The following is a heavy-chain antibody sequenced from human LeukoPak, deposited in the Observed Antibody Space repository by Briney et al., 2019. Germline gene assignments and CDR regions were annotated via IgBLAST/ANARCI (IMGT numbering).Heavy chain of an antibody. D-gene: IGHD3-3*01. CDR2: INHSGST. CDR1: GGSLSGYY. Sequence: SETLSLTCAVYGGSLSGYYWSWIRQPPGKGLEWIGEINHSGSTNYNPSLKSRVTISVDTSKNQFSLKLSSVTAADTAVYYCARGRFAQYYDFWSGYSHSFDYWGQGTLVTVSS. J-gene: IGHJ4*02. V-gene: IGHV4-34*01. CDR3: ARGRFAQYYDFWSGYSHSFDY.